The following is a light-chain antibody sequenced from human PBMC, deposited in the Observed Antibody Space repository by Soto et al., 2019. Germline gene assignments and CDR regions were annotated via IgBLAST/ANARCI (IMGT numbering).Light chain of an antibody. Sequence: EIVLTQSPATLSLSPGERATLSCRASQSVGSSLAWYQQKPGQAPRLLIYGASSRATGIPDRFSGSGSGTDFTLTISRLEPEDFAVYYCQQYGSSRRTFGQGTKVDIK. V-gene: IGKV3-20*01. CDR2: GAS. CDR3: QQYGSSRRT. CDR1: QSVGSS. J-gene: IGKJ1*01.